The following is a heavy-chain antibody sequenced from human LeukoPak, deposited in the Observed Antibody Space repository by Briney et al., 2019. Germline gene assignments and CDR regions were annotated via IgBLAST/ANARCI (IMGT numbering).Heavy chain of an antibody. CDR1: GYTFTSYG. CDR3: ARWAVTTVLFDY. V-gene: IGHV1-18*01. J-gene: IGHJ4*02. D-gene: IGHD4-17*01. Sequence: RASVKVSCKASGYTFTSYGISWVRQAPGQGLEWMGWISAYNGNTNYAQKLQGRVTMTTDTSTSTAYMALRSLRSDDTAVYYCARWAVTTVLFDYWGQGTLVTVSS. CDR2: ISAYNGNT.